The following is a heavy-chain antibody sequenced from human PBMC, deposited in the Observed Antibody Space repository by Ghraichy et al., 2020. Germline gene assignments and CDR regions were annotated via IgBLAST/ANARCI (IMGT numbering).Heavy chain of an antibody. CDR2: INQDGSEK. D-gene: IGHD6-19*01. Sequence: GESLNISCATSGFPFRNYWMTWVRQAPGKGLEWVANINQDGSEKKYLDSVKGRFTISRDSAKNSQYLQMDSLRVEDTAVFYCARIGYSSASLDYWGQGTLVTVSS. V-gene: IGHV3-7*03. CDR3: ARIGYSSASLDY. J-gene: IGHJ4*02. CDR1: GFPFRNYW.